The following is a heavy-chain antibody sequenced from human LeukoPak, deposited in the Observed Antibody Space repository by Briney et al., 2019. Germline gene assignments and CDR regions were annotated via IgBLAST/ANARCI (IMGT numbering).Heavy chain of an antibody. Sequence: PGGSLRLSCAVSGFSFSSYAMSWVRQAPGKGLEWVSSISSSSSYIYYADSVKGRFTISRDNAKNSLYLQMNSLRAEDTAVYYCASSSWENWFDPWGQGTLVTVFS. CDR1: GFSFSSYA. V-gene: IGHV3-21*01. D-gene: IGHD6-13*01. J-gene: IGHJ5*02. CDR3: ASSSWENWFDP. CDR2: ISSSSSYI.